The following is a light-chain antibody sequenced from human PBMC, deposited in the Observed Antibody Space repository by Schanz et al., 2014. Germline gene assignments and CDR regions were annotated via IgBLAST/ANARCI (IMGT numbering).Light chain of an antibody. CDR2: AAS. CDR1: QSVTNY. Sequence: DIQMTQSPSSLSASVGDRVTITCRASQSVTNYLNWYQQKPGKAPKVLLYAASSLQSGVPSRFSGSGSGTDFTLTISSLQPEDFASYHCLHYNVFSGAFGQGTKVEI. CDR3: LHYNVFSGA. J-gene: IGKJ1*01. V-gene: IGKV1-39*01.